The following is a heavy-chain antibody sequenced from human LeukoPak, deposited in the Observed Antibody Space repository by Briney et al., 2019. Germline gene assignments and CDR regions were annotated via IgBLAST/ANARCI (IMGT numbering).Heavy chain of an antibody. CDR1: GYTFTSYG. Sequence: GASVKVSCKASGYTFTSYGISWVRQAPGQGLEWMGWISAYNGNTNYAQKLQGRVTMTTDTSTSTAYMELRSLRSDDTAVYYCARVIPTTMIVVGLFDYWGQGTLVTVSS. V-gene: IGHV1-18*01. D-gene: IGHD3-22*01. CDR3: ARVIPTTMIVVGLFDY. CDR2: ISAYNGNT. J-gene: IGHJ4*02.